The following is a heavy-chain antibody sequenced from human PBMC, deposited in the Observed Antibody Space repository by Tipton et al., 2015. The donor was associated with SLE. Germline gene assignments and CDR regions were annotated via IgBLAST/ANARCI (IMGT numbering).Heavy chain of an antibody. V-gene: IGHV1-18*01. D-gene: IGHD3-3*01. CDR3: AMRVVSLYYYGMDV. Sequence: QLVQSGAEVKKPGASVKVSCKTSGYSFSTYGMAWVRLAPGQGLEWMGWISAYNGNTDYAQKLQGRVTMTTDTSTSTAYMELRSLRSDDTAVYYCAMRVVSLYYYGMDVWGQGTTVTVSS. J-gene: IGHJ6*02. CDR2: ISAYNGNT. CDR1: GYSFSTYG.